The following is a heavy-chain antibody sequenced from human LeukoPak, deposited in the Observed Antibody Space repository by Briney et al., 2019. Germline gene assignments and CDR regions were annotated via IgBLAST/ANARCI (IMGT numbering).Heavy chain of an antibody. J-gene: IGHJ4*02. CDR3: ARGRWEFPFDY. V-gene: IGHV1-8*02. CDR1: GYTFTSYG. Sequence: ASVKVSCKASGYTFTSYGISWVRQAPGQGLEWMGWMNPNSGNTGYAQKFQGRVTMTRNTSISTAYMELSSLRSEDTAVYYCARGRWEFPFDYWGQGTLVTVSS. CDR2: MNPNSGNT. D-gene: IGHD1-26*01.